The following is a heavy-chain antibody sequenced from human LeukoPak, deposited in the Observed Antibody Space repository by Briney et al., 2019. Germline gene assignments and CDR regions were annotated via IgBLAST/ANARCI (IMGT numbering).Heavy chain of an antibody. V-gene: IGHV4-30-4*08. Sequence: SQTLSLTCTVSGGSISSGDYYWSWIRQPPGKGLEWIGYIYYSGSTYYNPSLKSRVTISVDTSKNQFSLKLSSVTAADAAVYYCAREILYNWNYGNWGQGTLVTVSS. J-gene: IGHJ4*02. D-gene: IGHD1-7*01. CDR3: AREILYNWNYGN. CDR2: IYYSGST. CDR1: GGSISSGDYY.